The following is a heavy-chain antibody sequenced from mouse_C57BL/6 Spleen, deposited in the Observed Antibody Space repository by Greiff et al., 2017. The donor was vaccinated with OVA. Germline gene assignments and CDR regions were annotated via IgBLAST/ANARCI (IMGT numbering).Heavy chain of an antibody. Sequence: QVQLQQPGAELVRPGSSVKLSCKASVYTFTSYWMHWVKQRPIQGLEWIGNIDPSDSETHYNQKFKDKATLTVDKSSSTAYMQLSSLTSEDSAVYYCASEGAVVPYFDYWGQGTTLTVSS. J-gene: IGHJ2*01. V-gene: IGHV1-52*01. CDR2: IDPSDSET. D-gene: IGHD1-1*01. CDR1: VYTFTSYW. CDR3: ASEGAVVPYFDY.